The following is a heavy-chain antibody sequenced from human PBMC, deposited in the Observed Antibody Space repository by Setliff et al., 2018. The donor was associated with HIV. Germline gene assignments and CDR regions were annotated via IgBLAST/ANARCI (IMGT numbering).Heavy chain of an antibody. CDR1: EYTFISYD. D-gene: IGHD7-27*01. Sequence: ASVKVSCKASEYTFISYDINWVRQATGQGLEWMGWMNPKSGNTGYAQKFQGRLTMTRDTSINTAYMELNSLRSDDTAVYYCARQLSNSLDYWGQGT. CDR3: ARQLSNSLDY. J-gene: IGHJ4*02. CDR2: MNPKSGNT. V-gene: IGHV1-8*02.